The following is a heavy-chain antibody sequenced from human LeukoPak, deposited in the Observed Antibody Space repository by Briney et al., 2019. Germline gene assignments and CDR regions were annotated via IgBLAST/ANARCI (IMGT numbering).Heavy chain of an antibody. J-gene: IGHJ4*02. CDR3: ARGSGSYHPWDFDY. Sequence: SETLSLTCTVSGGSISRGDYYWSWIRQPPGKGLEWIGYIYYSGSTYYNPSLKSRATISVDTSKNQFSLKLSSVTAADTAVYYCARGSGSYHPWDFDYWGQGTLVTVSS. V-gene: IGHV4-30-4*08. CDR2: IYYSGST. D-gene: IGHD1-26*01. CDR1: GGSISRGDYY.